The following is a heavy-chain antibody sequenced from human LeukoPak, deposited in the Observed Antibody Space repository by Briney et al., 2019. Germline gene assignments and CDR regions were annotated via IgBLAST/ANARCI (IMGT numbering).Heavy chain of an antibody. Sequence: PSETLSLTCTVSGGSISSYYWSWIRQPPGKGLEWIGYIYYSGSTNYNPSLKSRVTISVDTSKNQFSLKLSSVTAADTAVYYCASQVLGYCSGGSCYSTYFDYWGQGTLVTVSS. D-gene: IGHD2-15*01. CDR3: ASQVLGYCSGGSCYSTYFDY. J-gene: IGHJ4*02. V-gene: IGHV4-59*08. CDR2: IYYSGST. CDR1: GGSISSYY.